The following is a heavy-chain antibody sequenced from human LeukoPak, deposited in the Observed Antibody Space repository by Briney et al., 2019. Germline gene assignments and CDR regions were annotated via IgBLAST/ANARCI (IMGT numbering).Heavy chain of an antibody. CDR3: ARDLGWRDSSGSSDY. J-gene: IGHJ4*02. CDR1: GYTFTSYG. V-gene: IGHV1-18*01. CDR2: ISAYNGNT. D-gene: IGHD3-22*01. Sequence: ASVKVSCKASGYTFTSYGISWVRQAPGQGLEWMGWISAYNGNTNYAQKLQGRVTMTTDTSTSTAYMELRSPRSDDTAVYYCARDLGWRDSSGSSDYWGQGTLVTVSS.